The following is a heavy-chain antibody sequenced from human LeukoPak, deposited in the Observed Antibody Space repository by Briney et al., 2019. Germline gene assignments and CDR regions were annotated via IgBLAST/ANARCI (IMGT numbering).Heavy chain of an antibody. CDR2: IYYSGST. J-gene: IGHJ4*02. D-gene: IGHD1-14*01. Sequence: SETLSLTCTVSGGSIGSSSYYWGWIRQPPGKGLEWIGYIYYSGSTNYNPSLKSRVTISVDTSKNQFSLKLSSVTAADTAVYYCARDRGGPERGYFDYWGQGTLVTVSS. CDR1: GGSIGSSSYY. V-gene: IGHV4-61*01. CDR3: ARDRGGPERGYFDY.